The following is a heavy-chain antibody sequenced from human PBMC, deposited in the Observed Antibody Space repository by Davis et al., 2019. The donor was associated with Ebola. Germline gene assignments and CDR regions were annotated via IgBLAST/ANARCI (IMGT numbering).Heavy chain of an antibody. J-gene: IGHJ6*04. CDR3: ARDPRAVARGYYAMDV. D-gene: IGHD6-19*01. Sequence: GGSLRLSCAASGFTVGRNYMTWVRQAPGKGLEWVSVIYSGGAAYYADSVKGRFTISRDNSKNTLYLQMNSLRAEDTAVYYCARDPRAVARGYYAMDVWGKGTTVTVSS. V-gene: IGHV3-53*01. CDR1: GFTVGRNY. CDR2: IYSGGAA.